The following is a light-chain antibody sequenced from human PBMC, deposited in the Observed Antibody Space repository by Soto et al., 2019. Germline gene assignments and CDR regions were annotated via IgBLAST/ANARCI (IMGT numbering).Light chain of an antibody. CDR2: GAS. V-gene: IGKV3D-15*01. J-gene: IGKJ1*01. CDR1: QSVSGN. Sequence: EIVMTQSPATLSVSPGERATLSCRASQSVSGNFAGYQQKPGQAPRLLLYGASTRTTGSPARFSGRGAGTEFSLPISSRQSEDFVVYYCHQYNTWPPTFGQGTKVEIK. CDR3: HQYNTWPPT.